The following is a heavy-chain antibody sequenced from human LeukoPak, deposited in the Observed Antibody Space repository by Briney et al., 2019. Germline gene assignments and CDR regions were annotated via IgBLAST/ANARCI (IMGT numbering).Heavy chain of an antibody. V-gene: IGHV3-30*02. Sequence: TGGSLRLSCAASGFTFSNYGMHWVRQAPGKGLEWVAFIRYDGSNKYYADSVKGRFTISRDNSKNTLYLQMNSLRAEDTAVYYCAKWGEVATIHPADYWGQGTLVTVSS. J-gene: IGHJ4*02. CDR1: GFTFSNYG. CDR2: IRYDGSNK. CDR3: AKWGEVATIHPADY. D-gene: IGHD5-12*01.